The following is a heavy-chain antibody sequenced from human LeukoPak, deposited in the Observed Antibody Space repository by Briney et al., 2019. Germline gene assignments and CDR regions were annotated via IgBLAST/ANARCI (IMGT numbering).Heavy chain of an antibody. Sequence: GGSLRLSCAASGFTVSSNYMSWVRQAPGKGLEWVSVIYSGGSTYCADSVKGRFTISRDNSKNTLYLQMNSLRAEDTAVYYCARALLYSSGCAFDYWGQGTLVTVSS. CDR2: IYSGGST. J-gene: IGHJ4*02. D-gene: IGHD6-19*01. V-gene: IGHV3-66*01. CDR3: ARALLYSSGCAFDY. CDR1: GFTVSSNY.